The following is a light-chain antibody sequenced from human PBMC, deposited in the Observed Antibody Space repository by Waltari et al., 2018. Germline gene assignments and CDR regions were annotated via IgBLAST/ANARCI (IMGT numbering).Light chain of an antibody. CDR3: QQRSTWPPMYT. V-gene: IGKV3-11*01. J-gene: IGKJ2*01. CDR2: GAS. CDR1: QSVSSN. Sequence: EIVLTQSPATLSLSPGGRATLSCRASQSVSSNLAWYQQKPGQAPRCIIYGASTRATGIPARFSGSESGTDFTLTISSLDPEGFALYYCQQRSTWPPMYTFGQGTKLEIE.